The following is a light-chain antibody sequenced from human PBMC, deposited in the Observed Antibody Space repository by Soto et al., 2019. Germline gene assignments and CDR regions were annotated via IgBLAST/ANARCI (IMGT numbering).Light chain of an antibody. CDR2: WAS. CDR3: QQCFSAPLT. Sequence: DIVMTQSPDSLAVSLGERATINCKSSQSLLSTSNNKNFLVWYQHKPGQPPKLLFSWASTRESGVPDRFSGSGSETDFTLTISSLQAEDVAVYYCQQCFSAPLTFGGGTKVEIE. J-gene: IGKJ4*01. CDR1: QSLLSTSNNKNF. V-gene: IGKV4-1*01.